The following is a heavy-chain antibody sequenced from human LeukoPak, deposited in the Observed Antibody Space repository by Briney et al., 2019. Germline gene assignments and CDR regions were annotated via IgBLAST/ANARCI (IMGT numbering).Heavy chain of an antibody. V-gene: IGHV4-4*02. Sequence: SGTLSLTCDVSSGYINSSNWWSWVRQSPGKNLEWIVQIFHTGSAYYSPSFKSRVTISVDKSKNQFSLRLMSVTAAATAVYYCVRDRNSNLRLGFWGPGILVIVSS. CDR3: VRDRNSNLRLGF. CDR1: SGYINSSNW. D-gene: IGHD1-1*01. J-gene: IGHJ4*02. CDR2: IFHTGSA.